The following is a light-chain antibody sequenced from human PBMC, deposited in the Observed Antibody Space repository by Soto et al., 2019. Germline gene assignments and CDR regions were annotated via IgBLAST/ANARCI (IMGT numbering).Light chain of an antibody. CDR1: QSVSSTY. CDR2: GAS. Sequence: DIVLTQSPGTLSLSPGERGTGSYRRSQSVSSTYLAWYQQKPGQAPRLLIYGASSRVTGIPDRFSGSGSGSGFTLTISRLEPEDFSVYYCQQYGTSRWTFGQGTKVDIK. V-gene: IGKV3-20*01. J-gene: IGKJ1*01. CDR3: QQYGTSRWT.